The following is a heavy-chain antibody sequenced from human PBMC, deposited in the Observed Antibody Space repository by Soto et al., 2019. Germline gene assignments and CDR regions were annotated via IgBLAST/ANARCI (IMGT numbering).Heavy chain of an antibody. CDR2: IYWDDDK. Sequence: SGPTLVNPTDTLTLTCSFSGFSLSSSRGAVGWIRQPPGKALDWLALIYWDDDKRYSPSLQSRLTIANVPSKNQVVLTMTNMEPKYTSTYSCAPQAGLDGVMVTRNYCECWGRRTLVTICS. D-gene: IGHD5-18*01. CDR1: GFSLSSSRGA. V-gene: IGHV2-5*02. J-gene: IGHJ4*02. CDR3: APQAGLDGVMVTRNYCEC.